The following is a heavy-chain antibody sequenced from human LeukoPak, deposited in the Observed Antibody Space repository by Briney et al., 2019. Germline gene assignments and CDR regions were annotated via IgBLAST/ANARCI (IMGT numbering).Heavy chain of an antibody. CDR3: ARGYGSGNDFDY. Sequence: GRSLRLSCAASGFTFSSYGMHWVRQAPGKGLEWVAVIWYDGSNKYYADSVKGRFTISRDNSKNTLYLQMNSLRAEDTAVCYCARGYGSGNDFDYWGQGTLVTVSS. J-gene: IGHJ4*02. V-gene: IGHV3-33*01. CDR2: IWYDGSNK. D-gene: IGHD3-10*01. CDR1: GFTFSSYG.